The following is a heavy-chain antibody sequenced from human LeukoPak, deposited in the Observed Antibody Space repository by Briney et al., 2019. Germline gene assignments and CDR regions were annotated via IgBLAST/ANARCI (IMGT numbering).Heavy chain of an antibody. CDR3: VKDLSEDRVLES. D-gene: IGHD2-2*01. CDR2: ISSNEVGT. V-gene: IGHV3-64D*06. Sequence: GGSLRLSCSASGFPFSTYDMHWVRQAPRKGLEYLSAISSNEVGTYYADSVKGRFTISRDNSKDTLYLQMTSLRAEGTAVCYCVKDLSEDRVLESWGQGTLVTVSS. CDR1: GFPFSTYD. J-gene: IGHJ4*02.